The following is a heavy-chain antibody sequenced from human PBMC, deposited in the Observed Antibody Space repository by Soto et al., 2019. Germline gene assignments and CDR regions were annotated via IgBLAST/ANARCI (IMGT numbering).Heavy chain of an antibody. CDR2: ISWNSGSI. CDR3: VKDIHEQWLVSHFEY. V-gene: IGHV3-9*01. J-gene: IGHJ4*02. Sequence: EVQLVESGGGLVQPGRSLRLSCVASGFTFDSYAMHWVRQAPGKGLEWVSGISWNSGSIGYEDSVKGRFTISRYNAEKALYLEMNSLRVEDTAFYYCVKDIHEQWLVSHFEYWGQGALGSVSS. CDR1: GFTFDSYA. D-gene: IGHD6-19*01.